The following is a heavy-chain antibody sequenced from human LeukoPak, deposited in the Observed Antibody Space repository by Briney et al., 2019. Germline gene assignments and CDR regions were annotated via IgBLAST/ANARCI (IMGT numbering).Heavy chain of an antibody. CDR2: ISAYNGNT. Sequence: ASVKVSCKASGYTFTSYGISWVRQAPGQGLEWMGWISAYNGNTNYAQKFQGRVTMTRDTSISTAYMELSRLRSDDTAVYYCARAYCVGDCTVLHIYFDNWGQGTLVTVSS. D-gene: IGHD2-21*02. J-gene: IGHJ4*02. CDR1: GYTFTSYG. CDR3: ARAYCVGDCTVLHIYFDN. V-gene: IGHV1-18*01.